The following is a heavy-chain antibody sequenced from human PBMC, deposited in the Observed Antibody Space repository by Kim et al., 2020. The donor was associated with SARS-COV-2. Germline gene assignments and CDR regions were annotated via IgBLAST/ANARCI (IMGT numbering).Heavy chain of an antibody. V-gene: IGHV3-9*01. CDR3: AKNRSGRWLQLSPFDY. J-gene: IGHJ4*02. Sequence: YGKGPLPISRDNAKNSLYLQMNSLRAEDTALYYCAKNRSGRWLQLSPFDYWGQGTLVTVSS. D-gene: IGHD5-12*01.